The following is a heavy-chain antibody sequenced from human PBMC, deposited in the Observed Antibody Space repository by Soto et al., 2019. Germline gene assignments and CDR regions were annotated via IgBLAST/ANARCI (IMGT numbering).Heavy chain of an antibody. CDR1: GYTFTSYG. J-gene: IGHJ3*02. Sequence: ASVKVSCKASGYTFTSYGISWVRQAPGQGLDWMGWISAYNGNTNYAQKLQGRVTMTTDTSTSTAYMELRSLRSDDTAVYYCARSGGMTTVTTRNKGAFDIWGQGTMVTVSS. D-gene: IGHD4-17*01. CDR3: ARSGGMTTVTTRNKGAFDI. V-gene: IGHV1-18*01. CDR2: ISAYNGNT.